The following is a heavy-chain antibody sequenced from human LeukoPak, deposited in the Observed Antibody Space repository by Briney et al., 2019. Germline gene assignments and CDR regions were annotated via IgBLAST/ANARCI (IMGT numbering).Heavy chain of an antibody. Sequence: ASVQVSYKASGYTFTAYYIHWVRQAPGQGLEWMGRIIPILGIANYAQKFQGRVTITADKSTSTAYMELSSLRSEDTAVYYCASPDSSGYSDAFDIWGQGTMVTVSS. V-gene: IGHV1-69*02. CDR3: ASPDSSGYSDAFDI. CDR1: GYTFTAYY. D-gene: IGHD3-22*01. CDR2: IIPILGIA. J-gene: IGHJ3*02.